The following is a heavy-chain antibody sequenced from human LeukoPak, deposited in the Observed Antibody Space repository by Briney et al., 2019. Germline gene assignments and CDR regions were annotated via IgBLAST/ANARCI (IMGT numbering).Heavy chain of an antibody. CDR1: GYTFTSYD. J-gene: IGHJ6*02. CDR2: INPNSGGT. CDR3: ARLEYCSSTSCYNYYYYGMDV. D-gene: IGHD2-2*02. V-gene: IGHV1-2*06. Sequence: ASVKVSCKASGYTFTSYDINWVRQATGQGLEWMGRINPNSGGTNYAQKFQGRVTMTRDTSISTAYMELSRLRSDDTAVYYCARLEYCSSTSCYNYYYYGMDVWGQGTTVTVSS.